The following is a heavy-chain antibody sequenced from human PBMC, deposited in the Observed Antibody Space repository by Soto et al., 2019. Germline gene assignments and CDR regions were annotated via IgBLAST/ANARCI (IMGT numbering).Heavy chain of an antibody. CDR3: ARDGAGRYWYFDL. D-gene: IGHD1-26*01. Sequence: QVQLQESGPGLVKPSQTLSLTCTVSGGSISSGGYYWSWIRQHPGKGLEWIGYIYYRGSTYYNPSLKSRVTISVDTSKNQFSLKLSSVTAADTAVYYCARDGAGRYWYFDLWGRGTLVTVSS. CDR1: GGSISSGGYY. CDR2: IYYRGST. J-gene: IGHJ2*01. V-gene: IGHV4-31*03.